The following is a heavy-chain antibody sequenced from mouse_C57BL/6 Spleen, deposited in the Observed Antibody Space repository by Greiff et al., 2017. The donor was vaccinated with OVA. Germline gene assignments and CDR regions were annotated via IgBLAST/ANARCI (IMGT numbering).Heavy chain of an antibody. J-gene: IGHJ4*01. Sequence: QVQLKQPGTELVKPGASVKLSCKASGYTFTSYWMHWVKQRPGQGLEWIGNINPTNGGTNYNEKFKSKATLTVDKSSSTAYMQLSSLTSEDSAVYYCAREDDYLYYAMDYWGQGTSVTVSS. V-gene: IGHV1-53*01. CDR3: AREDDYLYYAMDY. D-gene: IGHD2-4*01. CDR1: GYTFTSYW. CDR2: INPTNGGT.